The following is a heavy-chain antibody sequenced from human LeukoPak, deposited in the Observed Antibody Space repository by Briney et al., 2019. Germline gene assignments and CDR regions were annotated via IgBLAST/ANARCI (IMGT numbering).Heavy chain of an antibody. D-gene: IGHD5-18*01. Sequence: GGSLRLXCAASGFTFSSYAMSWVRQAPGKALEWVSAISGSGGSTYYADSVKGRFTISRDNSKNTLYLQMNSLRAEDTAVYYCANGLRRWIQLWLPAGYWGQGTLVTVSS. V-gene: IGHV3-23*01. CDR3: ANGLRRWIQLWLPAGY. CDR1: GFTFSSYA. J-gene: IGHJ4*02. CDR2: ISGSGGST.